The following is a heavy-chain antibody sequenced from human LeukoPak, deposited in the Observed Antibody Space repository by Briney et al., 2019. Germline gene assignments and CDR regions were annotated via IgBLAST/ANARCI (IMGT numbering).Heavy chain of an antibody. CDR3: ARDNTPYYDSSGYWDY. J-gene: IGHJ4*02. D-gene: IGHD3-22*01. V-gene: IGHV1-69*13. Sequence: SVKVSCKASGGTFSSYAISWVRQAPGQGLEWMGVIIPIFGTANYAQKFQGRVTITADESTSTAYMELSSLRSEATAVYYCARDNTPYYDSSGYWDYWGQGTLVTVSS. CDR2: IIPIFGTA. CDR1: GGTFSSYA.